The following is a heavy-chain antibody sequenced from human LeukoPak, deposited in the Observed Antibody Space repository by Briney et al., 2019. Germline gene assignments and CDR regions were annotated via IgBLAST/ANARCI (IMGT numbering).Heavy chain of an antibody. CDR3: ARRGVGATPFDY. CDR2: IYYSGST. Sequence: SETLSLTCTVSGGSISSSSYYWGWIRQPPGKGLEWIGSIYYSGSTYYNPSLKSRVTISVDTSKNQFPLKLSSVTAADTAVYYCARRGVGATPFDYWGQGTLVTVSS. J-gene: IGHJ4*02. D-gene: IGHD1-26*01. V-gene: IGHV4-39*01. CDR1: GGSISSSSYY.